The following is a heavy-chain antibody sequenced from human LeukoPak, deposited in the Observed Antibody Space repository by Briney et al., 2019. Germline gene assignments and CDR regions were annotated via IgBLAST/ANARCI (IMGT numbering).Heavy chain of an antibody. CDR1: GFTFSSYG. Sequence: GGSLRLSCAASGFTFSSYGMYWVRQAPGKGLECVAFIRYDGSNKYYADSVKGRFTISRDNSKNTLYLQMNSLRAEDTAVYYCAKDQGVNFFDYWGQGTLVTVSS. CDR3: AKDQGVNFFDY. D-gene: IGHD2-8*01. J-gene: IGHJ4*02. CDR2: IRYDGSNK. V-gene: IGHV3-30*02.